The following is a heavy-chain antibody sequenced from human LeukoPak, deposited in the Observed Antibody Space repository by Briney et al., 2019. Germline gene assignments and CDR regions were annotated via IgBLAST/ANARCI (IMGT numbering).Heavy chain of an antibody. V-gene: IGHV3-30-3*01. CDR1: GFTFSSYA. J-gene: IGHJ4*02. D-gene: IGHD6-13*01. Sequence: GGSLRLSCAASGFTFSSYAMHWVRQAPGKGLEWVAVISYDGSNKYYADSVKGRFTISRDNSKNTLYLQMNSLRAEDTAVYYCARNQLSTAAAGFDYWGQGTLVTVSS. CDR2: ISYDGSNK. CDR3: ARNQLSTAAAGFDY.